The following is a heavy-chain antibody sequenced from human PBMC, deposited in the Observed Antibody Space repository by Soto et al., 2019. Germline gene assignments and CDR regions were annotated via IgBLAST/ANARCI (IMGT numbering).Heavy chain of an antibody. V-gene: IGHV1-69*01. CDR1: GGTFSSYA. Sequence: QVQLVQSGAEVKKPGSSVKVSCKASGGTFSSYAISWVRQAPGQGLEWMGGIIPIFGTANYAQKFQGRVTITADESTSTAYMELSSLRSDDTAVYYCAGTYGGNSGSGWAVDYWGQGTLVTVSS. D-gene: IGHD3-10*01. J-gene: IGHJ4*02. CDR3: AGTYGGNSGSGWAVDY. CDR2: IIPIFGTA.